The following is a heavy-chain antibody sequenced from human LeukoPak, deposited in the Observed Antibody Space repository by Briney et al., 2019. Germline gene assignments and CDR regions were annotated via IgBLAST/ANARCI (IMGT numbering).Heavy chain of an antibody. CDR2: INHSGST. CDR1: GGSFSGYY. D-gene: IGHD3-16*02. CDR3: ARRMITFGGVIPGRAFDI. Sequence: PETLSLTCAVYGGSFSGYYWSWIRQPPGKGLEWIGEINHSGSTNYNPSLKSRVTISVDTSKNQFSLKLSSVTAADTAVYYCARRMITFGGVIPGRAFDIWGQGTMVTVSS. V-gene: IGHV4-34*01. J-gene: IGHJ3*02.